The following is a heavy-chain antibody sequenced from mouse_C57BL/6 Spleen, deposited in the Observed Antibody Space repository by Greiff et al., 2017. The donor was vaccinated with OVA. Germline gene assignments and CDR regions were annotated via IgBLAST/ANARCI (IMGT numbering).Heavy chain of an antibody. V-gene: IGHV3-1*01. CDR2: ISYSGST. D-gene: IGHD4-1*01. CDR3: ARNELGHFDY. Sequence: VQLKQSGPGMVKPSQSLSLTCTVTGYSITSGYDWHWIRHFPGNKLEWMGYISYSGSTNYNPSLKSRISITHDTSKNHFFLKLNSVTTEDTATYYCARNELGHFDYWGQGTTLTVSS. CDR1: GYSITSGYD. J-gene: IGHJ2*01.